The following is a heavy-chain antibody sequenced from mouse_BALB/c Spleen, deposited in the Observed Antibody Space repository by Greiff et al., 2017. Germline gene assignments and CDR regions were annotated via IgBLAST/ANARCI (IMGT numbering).Heavy chain of an antibody. V-gene: IGHV1S29*02. D-gene: IGHD2-4*01. CDR2: IYPYNGGT. CDR3: ARLGDYDWYFDV. CDR1: GYTFTDYN. Sequence: EVKLQESGPELVKPGASVKISCKASGYTFTDYNMHWVKQSHGKSLEWIGYIYPYNGGTGYNQKFKSKATLTVDNSSSTAYMELRSLTSEDSAVYYCARLGDYDWYFDVWGAGTTVTVSS. J-gene: IGHJ1*01.